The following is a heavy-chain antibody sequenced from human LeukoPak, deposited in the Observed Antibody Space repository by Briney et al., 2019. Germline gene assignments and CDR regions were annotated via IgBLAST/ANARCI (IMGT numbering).Heavy chain of an antibody. Sequence: PSETLSLTCTVSGGSISSSSYYWGWIRQPPGKGLEWIGSIYYSGSTYYNPSLKSRVTISVDTSKNQFSLKLSSVTAADTAVYYCATLQRHEPAYGSGSYYHDYWGQGTLVTVSS. CDR2: IYYSGST. V-gene: IGHV4-39*01. CDR1: GGSISSSSYY. CDR3: ATLQRHEPAYGSGSYYHDY. D-gene: IGHD3-10*01. J-gene: IGHJ4*02.